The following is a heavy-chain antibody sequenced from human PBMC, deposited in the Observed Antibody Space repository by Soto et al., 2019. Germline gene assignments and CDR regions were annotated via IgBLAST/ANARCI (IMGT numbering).Heavy chain of an antibody. D-gene: IGHD1-26*01. CDR2: IYHSGST. V-gene: IGHV4-38-2*01. J-gene: IGHJ3*02. CDR3: VGATLDADAFDI. Sequence: SETLSLTCAVSGYSISSGYYWGWIRQPPGKGLEWIGSIYHSGSTYYNPSLKSRVTISVDTSKNQFSLKLSSVTAADTAVYYCVGATLDADAFDIWGQGTMVTVSS. CDR1: GYSISSGYY.